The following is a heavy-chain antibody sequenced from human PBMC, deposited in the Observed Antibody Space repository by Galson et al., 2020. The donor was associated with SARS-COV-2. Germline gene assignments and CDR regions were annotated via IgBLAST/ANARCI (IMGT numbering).Heavy chain of an antibody. CDR3: ARDSEDVGSDWLYSLEH. Sequence: SETLSLTFTFSRGSIISTTFYWRCIPNPPGKALEWIGSIYSSWNTYYNPSLKSRVTISIDSSKNHFSLNLKSVTAADTALYYCARDSEDVGSDWLYSLEHWGQGIMVNVSS. J-gene: IGHJ1*01. D-gene: IGHD6-19*01. CDR2: IYSSWNT. CDR1: RGSIISTTFY. V-gene: IGHV4-39*07.